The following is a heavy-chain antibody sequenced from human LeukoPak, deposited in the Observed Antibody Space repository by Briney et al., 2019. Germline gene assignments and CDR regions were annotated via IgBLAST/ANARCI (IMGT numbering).Heavy chain of an antibody. CDR3: AREGGSYPHYYYYMDV. CDR1: GYTFTSYY. Sequence: ASVKVSCKASGYTFTSYYMHWVRQAPGQGLEWMGIINPSGGSTSYAQKFQGRVTMTRDMSTSTAYMELSRLRSDDTAVYYCAREGGSYPHYYYYMDVWGKGTTVTVSS. J-gene: IGHJ6*03. V-gene: IGHV1-46*01. CDR2: INPSGGST. D-gene: IGHD1-26*01.